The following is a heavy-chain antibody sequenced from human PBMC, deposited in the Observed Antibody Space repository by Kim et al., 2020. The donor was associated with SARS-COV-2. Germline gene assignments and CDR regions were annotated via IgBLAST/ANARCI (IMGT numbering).Heavy chain of an antibody. CDR1: GFTFSSCA. J-gene: IGHJ6*02. CDR2: ISYDGSNK. CDR3: ARDPWSRLRGLTYSYHGMDV. Sequence: GGSLRLSCAASGFTFSSCAMHWVRQAPGKGLEWVAVISYDGSNKNYADSVKGRFTISRDNSKNTLYLQMNSLRAEDTALYNCARDPWSRLRGLTYSYHGMDVWGQGTTLTVSS. V-gene: IGHV3-30-3*01. D-gene: IGHD3-10*01.